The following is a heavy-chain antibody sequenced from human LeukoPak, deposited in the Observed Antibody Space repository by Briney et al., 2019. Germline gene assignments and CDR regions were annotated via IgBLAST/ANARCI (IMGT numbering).Heavy chain of an antibody. CDR1: GFTFSSYA. V-gene: IGHV3-23*01. CDR2: ISGSGGST. J-gene: IGHJ4*02. Sequence: GGSLRLSCAASGFTFSSYAMSWVCQAPGKGLEWVSGISGSGGSTYHADSVKGRFTISRDNSKNTLYLQMNSLRVEDTAVYYCAKLRRTMIVVVITGDFDYWGQGTLVTVSS. CDR3: AKLRRTMIVVVITGDFDY. D-gene: IGHD3-22*01.